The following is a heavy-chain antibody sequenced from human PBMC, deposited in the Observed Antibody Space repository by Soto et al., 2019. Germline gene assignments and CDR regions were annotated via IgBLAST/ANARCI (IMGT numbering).Heavy chain of an antibody. CDR1: GFTFSSYS. D-gene: IGHD2-21*02. J-gene: IGHJ6*02. CDR3: ARGGARAYCGGDCYPDGMDV. Sequence: EVQLVESGGGLVQPGGSLRLSCAASGFTFSSYSMNWVRQAPGKGLEWVSYISSSSSTIYYADSVKGRFTISRDNAKNSLYLQMNSLRDEDTAVYYSARGGARAYCGGDCYPDGMDVWGQGTTVTVSS. V-gene: IGHV3-48*02. CDR2: ISSSSSTI.